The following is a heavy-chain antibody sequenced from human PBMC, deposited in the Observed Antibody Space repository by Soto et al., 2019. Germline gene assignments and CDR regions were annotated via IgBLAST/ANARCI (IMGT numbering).Heavy chain of an antibody. Sequence: ASVKVSCKASGYIFTDYYMHWVRQAPGQELEWMGRINPNGGSTNYAQKFQGRVTMTRDTSTSTAYMELSSLRSEDTAVYYCARDSGPSNGNYPYWFDPWGQGTLVTVSS. CDR3: ARDSGPSNGNYPYWFDP. CDR2: INPNGGST. D-gene: IGHD3-22*01. CDR1: GYIFTDYY. V-gene: IGHV1-2*06. J-gene: IGHJ5*02.